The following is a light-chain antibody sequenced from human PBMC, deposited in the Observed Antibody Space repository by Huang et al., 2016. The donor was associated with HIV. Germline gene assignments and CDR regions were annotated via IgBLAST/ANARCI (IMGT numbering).Light chain of an antibody. V-gene: IGKV3-15*01. CDR1: HSVATN. CDR3: QQYNDWPPIT. J-gene: IGKJ5*01. CDR2: GAS. Sequence: DIVMTQSPVTLSLSPGEGATLSCEASHSVATNVAWFQQKPGQAPRLLIYGASTRATGTPVRCRGSGSGTDFSLSITSLHRDDFGVYYCQQYNDWPPITFGQGTRL.